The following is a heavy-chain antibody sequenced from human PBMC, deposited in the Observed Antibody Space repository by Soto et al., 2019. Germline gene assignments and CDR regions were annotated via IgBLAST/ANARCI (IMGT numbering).Heavy chain of an antibody. J-gene: IGHJ4*02. V-gene: IGHV1-3*01. Sequence: ASVKVSCKASGYTFTSYAMHWVRQAPGQRLEWMGWINAGNGNTKYSQKFQGRVTITRDTSASTAYMELSSLRSEDTAVYYCAKGEFFYCRGGSRYYFYFWGQGSVVPVSS. D-gene: IGHD2-15*01. CDR3: AKGEFFYCRGGSRYYFYF. CDR1: GYTFTSYA. CDR2: INAGNGNT.